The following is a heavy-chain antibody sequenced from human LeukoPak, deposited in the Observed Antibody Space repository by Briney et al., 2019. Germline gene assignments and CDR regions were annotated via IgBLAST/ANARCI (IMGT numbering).Heavy chain of an antibody. CDR3: AIRLAAAGLRY. Sequence: GGSLRLSCAASGATLTSYATAWARQAPGKGLEWVSTVGSSGLTTDYADSVRGRFTVSRDTSTNTVFLQMSSLTAEDTATYYCAIRLAAAGLRYWGQGTLVSVSS. D-gene: IGHD6-13*01. V-gene: IGHV3-23*01. CDR1: GATLTSYA. CDR2: VGSSGLTT. J-gene: IGHJ4*02.